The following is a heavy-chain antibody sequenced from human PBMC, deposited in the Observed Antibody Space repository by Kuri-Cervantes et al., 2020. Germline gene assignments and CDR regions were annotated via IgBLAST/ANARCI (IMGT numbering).Heavy chain of an antibody. CDR2: IYTSGST. V-gene: IGHV4-61*02. CDR3: ARDLSGQGYFDY. CDR1: GDSISGGDYY. J-gene: IGHJ4*02. Sequence: SETLSLTCTVSGDSISGGDYYWTWIRQPAGKGLEWIGRIYTSGSTNYNPSLKSRVTISVDTSKNQFSLKLSSVTAADTAVYYCARDLSGQGYFDYWGQGTLVTVSS. D-gene: IGHD2-15*01.